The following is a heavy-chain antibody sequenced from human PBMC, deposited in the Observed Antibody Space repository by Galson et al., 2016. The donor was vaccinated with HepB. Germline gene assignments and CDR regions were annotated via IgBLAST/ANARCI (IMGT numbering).Heavy chain of an antibody. CDR2: ILYDASDK. D-gene: IGHD1-26*01. CDR3: ARGDIVGAIFDY. CDR1: GFTFSWFG. V-gene: IGHV3-30*03. Sequence: SLRLSCAASGFTFSWFGMHWVRQAPGKGLEWVAAISYDGVAVILYDASDKYYADSVKGRFTISRDNAKNSLYLQMNSLRAEDTAVYYCARGDIVGAIFDYWGQGTLVTVSS. J-gene: IGHJ4*02.